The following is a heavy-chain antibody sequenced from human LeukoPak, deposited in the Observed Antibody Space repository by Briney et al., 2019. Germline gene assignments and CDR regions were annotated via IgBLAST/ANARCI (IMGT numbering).Heavy chain of an antibody. V-gene: IGHV1-69*13. D-gene: IGHD6-13*01. CDR3: VKAAGTPPTPYFDY. Sequence: SVKVSCKASGGTFSSYAISWVRQAPGQGLEWMGGIIPIFGTANYAQKFQGRVTITADESTSTPYMELSSLRSEDTAVYYCVKAAGTPPTPYFDYWGQGTLVTVSS. CDR1: GGTFSSYA. CDR2: IIPIFGTA. J-gene: IGHJ4*02.